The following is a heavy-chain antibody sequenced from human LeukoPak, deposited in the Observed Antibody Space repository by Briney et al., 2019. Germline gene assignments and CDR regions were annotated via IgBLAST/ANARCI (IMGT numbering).Heavy chain of an antibody. CDR1: GGTFSSYA. J-gene: IGHJ2*01. D-gene: IGHD7-27*01. V-gene: IGHV1-69*04. CDR2: IIPILGIA. CDR3: ALGNGNWYFDL. Sequence: GASVKVSCKASGGTFSSYAISWVRQAPGQGLEWMGRIIPILGIANYAQKFQGRVTITADKSTSTAYMELSSLRSEDTAVYYCALGNGNWYFDLWGRGTLVTVSS.